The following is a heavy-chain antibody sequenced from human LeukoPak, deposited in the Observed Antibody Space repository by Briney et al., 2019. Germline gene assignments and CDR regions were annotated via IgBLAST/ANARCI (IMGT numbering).Heavy chain of an antibody. D-gene: IGHD4-23*01. V-gene: IGHV1-18*04. Sequence: GASVKVSCKASGYTFTSYGISWVRQAPGQGLEWMGWISAYNGNTNYAQKLQGRVTMTTDTSTSTAYMELRSLRSDDTAVYYCARAPRLTTVVTPPLYWGQGTLVTVSS. CDR2: ISAYNGNT. CDR1: GYTFTSYG. J-gene: IGHJ4*02. CDR3: ARAPRLTTVVTPPLY.